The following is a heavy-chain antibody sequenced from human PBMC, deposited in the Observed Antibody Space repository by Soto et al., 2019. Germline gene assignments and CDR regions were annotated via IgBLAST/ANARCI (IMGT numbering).Heavy chain of an antibody. CDR2: INHSGST. D-gene: IGHD3-3*01. CDR1: GGSFSGYY. CDR3: ARGPPYYDFWSGYPRTYYYGMDV. V-gene: IGHV4-34*01. J-gene: IGHJ6*02. Sequence: PSETLSLTCAVYGGSFSGYYWSWIRQPPGEGLEWIGEINHSGSTNYNPSLKSRVTISVDTSKNQFSLKLSSVTAADTAVYYCARGPPYYDFWSGYPRTYYYGMDVWGQGTTVTVSS.